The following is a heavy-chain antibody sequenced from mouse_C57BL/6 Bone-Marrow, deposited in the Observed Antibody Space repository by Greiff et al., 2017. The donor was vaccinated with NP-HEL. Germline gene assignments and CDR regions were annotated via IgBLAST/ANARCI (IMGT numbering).Heavy chain of an antibody. D-gene: IGHD2-4*01. V-gene: IGHV5-12*01. J-gene: IGHJ3*01. CDR2: ISNGGGST. CDR1: GFTFSDYY. Sequence: EVKLMESGGGLVQPGGSLKLSCAASGFTFSDYYMYWVRQTPEKRLEWVAYISNGGGSTYYPDTVKGRFTISRDNAKNTLYLQMSRLKSEDTAMYYCARPPYDSWGQGTLVTVSA. CDR3: ARPPYDS.